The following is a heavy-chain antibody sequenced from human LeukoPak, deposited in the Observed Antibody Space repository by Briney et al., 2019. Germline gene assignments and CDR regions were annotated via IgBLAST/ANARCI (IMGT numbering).Heavy chain of an antibody. J-gene: IGHJ5*02. D-gene: IGHD3-3*01. V-gene: IGHV4-61*02. CDR2: IYPSGST. CDR3: ARAQDYDFWSDYFPLTGFDP. CDR1: GGSISSDSYY. Sequence: SGTLSLTCTVSGGSISSDSYYWSWIRQPAGKGLEWIGRIYPSGSTNYKPSLKSRVTLSTDTSKNQFSLKLSSVTAADTAVYYCARAQDYDFWSDYFPLTGFDPWGQGTLVTVSS.